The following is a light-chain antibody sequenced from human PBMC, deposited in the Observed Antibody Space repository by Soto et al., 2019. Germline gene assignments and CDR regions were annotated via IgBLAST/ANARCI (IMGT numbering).Light chain of an antibody. CDR1: EIINSGY. V-gene: IGKV3-20*01. CDR2: GAS. Sequence: ENLLAQSPDTPSLSAGESDTLFCRASEIINSGYLAWYQQKPGRAPRLLIYGASKRATGITDRFSGSESGTDFTLTINSLEPEDSAVYYCQQYGRSPPFGQGTHWRL. J-gene: IGKJ5*01. CDR3: QQYGRSPP.